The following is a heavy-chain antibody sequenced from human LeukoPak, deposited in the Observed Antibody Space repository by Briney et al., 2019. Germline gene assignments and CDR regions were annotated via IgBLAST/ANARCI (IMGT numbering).Heavy chain of an antibody. CDR1: GGSFSGYY. V-gene: IGHV4-34*01. Sequence: SETLSLTCAVYGGSFSGYYWTWIRQPPGKGLEWIGEINHSGTTNYNPSLKSRVIISADTSKNQFSLKLSSVTAADTAVYYCARRRGYFDIWGQGTMVTVSS. D-gene: IGHD5-18*01. CDR3: ARRRGYFDI. CDR2: INHSGTT. J-gene: IGHJ3*02.